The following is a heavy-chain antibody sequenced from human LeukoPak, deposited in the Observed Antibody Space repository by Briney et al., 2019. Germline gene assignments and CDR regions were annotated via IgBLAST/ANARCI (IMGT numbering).Heavy chain of an antibody. J-gene: IGHJ4*02. V-gene: IGHV3-23*01. Sequence: GGSLRLSCAASGFTFSSYAMSWVRQAPGKGLEWVSAISGSGGSTYYADSVKDRFTISRDNSRNTLYLQMNSLRAEDTAVYYCARRVSAYYIDYWGQGTLVTVSS. CDR3: ARRVSAYYIDY. CDR1: GFTFSSYA. D-gene: IGHD3-22*01. CDR2: ISGSGGST.